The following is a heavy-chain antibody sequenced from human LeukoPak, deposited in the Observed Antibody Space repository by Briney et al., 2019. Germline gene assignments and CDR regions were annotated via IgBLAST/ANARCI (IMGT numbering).Heavy chain of an antibody. J-gene: IGHJ6*04. CDR2: ISSSGSYI. Sequence: GGSLRLSCEASGFILSSYSMNWVRQAPGQGLEWVSSISSSGSYIFYADSVKGRFTISRDTAKNSLYLQMNSLRAEDTAVYYCARPKTIQLDAMDVWGKGTTVTVSP. V-gene: IGHV3-21*01. CDR1: GFILSSYS. CDR3: ARPKTIQLDAMDV. D-gene: IGHD5-24*01.